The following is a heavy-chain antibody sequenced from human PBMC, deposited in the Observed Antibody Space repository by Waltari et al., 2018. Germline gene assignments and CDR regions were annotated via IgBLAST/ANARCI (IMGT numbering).Heavy chain of an antibody. CDR2: NIPIFGTA. Sequence: QVQLVQSGAEVKKPGSSVKVSCKASGGTFSSYAISWVRQAPGQGLEWMGWNIPIFGTANYAQKFQGRVTIAADESTSTAYMELSSLRSEDTAVYYCARSIAVAGTLGAFDIWGQGTMVTVSS. D-gene: IGHD6-19*01. CDR3: ARSIAVAGTLGAFDI. CDR1: GGTFSSYA. J-gene: IGHJ3*02. V-gene: IGHV1-69*01.